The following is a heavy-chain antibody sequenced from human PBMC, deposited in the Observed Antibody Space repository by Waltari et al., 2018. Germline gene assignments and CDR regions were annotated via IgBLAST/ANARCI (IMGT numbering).Heavy chain of an antibody. Sequence: VQLVQSGAEVKKPGASVKVSCKASGYTFTGYYMHWVRQAPGKGLEWVSAISGSGGSTYYADAVKGRFTISRDNSKNTLYLQMNSLRAEDTAVYYCAKDGGSYGDYVGWFDPWGQGTLVTVSS. D-gene: IGHD4-17*01. CDR2: ISGSGGST. CDR1: GYTFTGYY. CDR3: AKDGGSYGDYVGWFDP. V-gene: IGHV3-23*04. J-gene: IGHJ5*02.